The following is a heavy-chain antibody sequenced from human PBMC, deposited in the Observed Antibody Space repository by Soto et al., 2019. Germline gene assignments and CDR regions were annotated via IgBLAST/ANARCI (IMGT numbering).Heavy chain of an antibody. CDR1: GFTFSDYY. J-gene: IGHJ5*02. D-gene: IGHD5-12*01. CDR2: ISSSGSTI. Sequence: PGGSLRLSCAASGFTFSDYYMSWIRQAPGKGLEWVSYISSSGSTIYYADSVKGRFTISRDNAKNSLYLQMNSLRAEDTAVYYCARDHLRGMATINNWFDPWGQGTLVTVSS. V-gene: IGHV3-11*01. CDR3: ARDHLRGMATINNWFDP.